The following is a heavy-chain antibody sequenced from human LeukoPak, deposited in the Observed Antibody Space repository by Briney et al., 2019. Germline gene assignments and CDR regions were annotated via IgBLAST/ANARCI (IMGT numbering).Heavy chain of an antibody. D-gene: IGHD4-23*01. CDR1: GGSTSGSSNY. V-gene: IGHV4-39*02. Sequence: SETLSLTCTVSGGSTSGSSNYWGWIRQPPGKGLEWIGSTHYSGITYYNPSLKSRVTISVDTSKNQISLKVSSVTAADTSVYYCAREDDGNTDDAFDIWGQGTMVTVSS. CDR2: THYSGIT. J-gene: IGHJ3*02. CDR3: AREDDGNTDDAFDI.